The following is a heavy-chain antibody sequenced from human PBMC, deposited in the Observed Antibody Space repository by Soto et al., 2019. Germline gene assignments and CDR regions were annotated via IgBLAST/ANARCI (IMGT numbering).Heavy chain of an antibody. V-gene: IGHV4-59*01. CDR2: IYYSGST. J-gene: IGHJ3*02. D-gene: IGHD2-2*01. CDR3: ARGRGGWFINQLLNAFDI. Sequence: QVQLQASGPGLVKPSETLSLTCTVSGGSISSYYWSWIRQPARKGLEWIGYIYYSGSTNYNPSLKSRVTISVDTSKNQFSLKLSSVTAADTAVYYCARGRGGWFINQLLNAFDIWGQGTMVTVSS. CDR1: GGSISSYY.